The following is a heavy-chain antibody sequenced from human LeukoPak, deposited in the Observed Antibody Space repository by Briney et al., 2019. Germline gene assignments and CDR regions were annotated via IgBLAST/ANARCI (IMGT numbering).Heavy chain of an antibody. CDR3: ARDPFGEYAFDI. D-gene: IGHD3-10*01. J-gene: IGHJ3*02. Sequence: SETLSLTCTVSGYSISSGYYWGWIRQPPGKGLEWIGTIYHSGSTYYNPSLKSRVTISIDTSKNQFSLKLRSVTAADTAVYYCARDPFGEYAFDIWGQGTMVTVSS. CDR1: GYSISSGYY. V-gene: IGHV4-38-2*02. CDR2: IYHSGST.